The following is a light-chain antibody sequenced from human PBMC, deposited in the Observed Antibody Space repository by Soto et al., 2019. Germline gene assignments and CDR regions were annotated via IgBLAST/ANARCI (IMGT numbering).Light chain of an antibody. J-gene: IGKJ1*01. V-gene: IGKV1-5*01. CDR2: DAS. CDR3: QRYNSNSRM. Sequence: DIRMTQSPSTLAASVGDRVTIACRASQNIDHWLAWYQLKPGKAPKFLIYDASILESGVPSRFSGSGSGTEFTLTISSLQPDDFATYYCQRYNSNSRMFGQGTRVELK. CDR1: QNIDHW.